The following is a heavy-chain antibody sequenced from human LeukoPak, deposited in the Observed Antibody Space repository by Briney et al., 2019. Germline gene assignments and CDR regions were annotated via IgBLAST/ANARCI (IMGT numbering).Heavy chain of an antibody. J-gene: IGHJ4*02. Sequence: SETLSLTCAVYGGSFSGYYWSWIRQPPGKGLEWIGEINHSGSTNYNPSLKSRVTISVDTSKNQFSLKLSSVTAADTAVYYCARESQRRWLQLGGGVFGYRGQGTLVTVSS. CDR1: GGSFSGYY. D-gene: IGHD5-24*01. CDR2: INHSGST. V-gene: IGHV4-34*01. CDR3: ARESQRRWLQLGGGVFGY.